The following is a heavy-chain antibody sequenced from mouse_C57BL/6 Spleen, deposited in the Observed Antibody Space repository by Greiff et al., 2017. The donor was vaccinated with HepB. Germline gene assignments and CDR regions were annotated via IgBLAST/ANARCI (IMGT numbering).Heavy chain of an antibody. J-gene: IGHJ4*01. CDR1: GFNIKDYY. V-gene: IGHV14-2*01. CDR2: IDPEDGET. CDR3: ARSGTTVVAYYAMDY. D-gene: IGHD1-1*01. Sequence: EVQVVESGAELVKPGASVKLSCTASGFNIKDYYMHWVKQRTEQGLEWIGRIDPEDGETKYAPKFQGKATITADTSSNTAYLQLSSLTSEDTAVYYCARSGTTVVAYYAMDYWGQGTSVTVSS.